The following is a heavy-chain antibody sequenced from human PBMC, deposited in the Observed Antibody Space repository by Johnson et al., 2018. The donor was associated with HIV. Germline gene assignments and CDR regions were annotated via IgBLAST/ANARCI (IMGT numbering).Heavy chain of an antibody. Sequence: VQLVESRGVLVQPGGSLRLSCAASGFTVSNNEMRWVRQAPWKGLEWVSAISGSGGSTYYADSVKGRFTISRDNSKNTLYLQMNSLRAEDTAVYYCARETGDDAFDIWGQGTMVTVSS. CDR3: ARETGDDAFDI. CDR1: GFTVSNNE. CDR2: ISGSGGST. J-gene: IGHJ3*02. V-gene: IGHV3-23*04. D-gene: IGHD7-27*01.